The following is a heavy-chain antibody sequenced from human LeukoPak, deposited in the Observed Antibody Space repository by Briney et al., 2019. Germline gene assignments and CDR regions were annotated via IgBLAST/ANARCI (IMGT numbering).Heavy chain of an antibody. CDR1: GFTFSSYA. V-gene: IGHV3-23*01. CDR2: ISGSGGST. J-gene: IGHJ4*02. Sequence: PGGSLRLSCAASGFTFSSYAMSWVRQAPGKGLEWVSAISGSGGSTYYADSVKGRFTISRDNSKNTLYLQMNSLKTEDTAVYYCTTDPKHFDYWGQGTLVTVSS. CDR3: TTDPKHFDY.